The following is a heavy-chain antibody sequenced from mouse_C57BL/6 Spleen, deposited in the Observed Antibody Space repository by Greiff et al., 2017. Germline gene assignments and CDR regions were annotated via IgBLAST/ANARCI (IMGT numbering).Heavy chain of an antibody. Sequence: VQLKQSGPVLVKPGASVKMSCKASGYTFTDYYMNWVKQSHGKSLEWIGVINPYNGGTSYNQKFKGKATLTVDKSSSTAYMELNSLTSEDSAVYYCARSGDYDVGYWGQGTTLTVSS. J-gene: IGHJ2*01. CDR3: ARSGDYDVGY. D-gene: IGHD2-4*01. CDR1: GYTFTDYY. V-gene: IGHV1-19*01. CDR2: INPYNGGT.